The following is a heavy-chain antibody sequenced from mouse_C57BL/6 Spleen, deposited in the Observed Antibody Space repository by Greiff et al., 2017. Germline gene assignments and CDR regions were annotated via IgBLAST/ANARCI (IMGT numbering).Heavy chain of an antibody. CDR2: ISSGSSTI. Sequence: EVQLVESGGGLVKPGGSLTLSCAASGFTFSDYGMHWVRQAPEKGLEWVAYISSGSSTIYYADTVKGRFTISRDNAKNTLFLQMTSLRSEDTAMYYCARRLGAYWGQGTLVTVSA. CDR1: GFTFSDYG. V-gene: IGHV5-17*01. D-gene: IGHD2-2*01. CDR3: ARRLGAY. J-gene: IGHJ3*01.